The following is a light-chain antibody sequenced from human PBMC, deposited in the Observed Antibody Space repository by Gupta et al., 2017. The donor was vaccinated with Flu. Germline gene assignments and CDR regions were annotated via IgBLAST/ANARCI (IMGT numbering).Light chain of an antibody. CDR2: AAS. CDR1: QDVEIW. Sequence: DIQMTQSPSSMSASVGDRVTITCRASQDVEIWVAWYQQKAGKAPKLLISAASNLQSGVPSRFSGSGSGTDFTLTISSLQPEDFATYYCQQAKSFPGWTFGQGTKVELK. CDR3: QQAKSFPGWT. V-gene: IGKV1-12*01. J-gene: IGKJ1*01.